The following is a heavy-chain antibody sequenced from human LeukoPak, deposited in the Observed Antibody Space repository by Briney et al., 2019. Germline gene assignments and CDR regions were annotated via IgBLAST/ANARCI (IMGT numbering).Heavy chain of an antibody. CDR2: IYTGGST. V-gene: IGHV3-53*01. CDR1: GFIVSNNF. J-gene: IGHJ6*02. D-gene: IGHD2-21*01. CDR3: AKKVITYYYGMDV. Sequence: GGSLRLSCAASGFIVSNNFMSWVRQAPGKGLEWVSVIYTGGSTYYADSVKGRFTISRDNSKNTLYLQMSGLRAEDTAVYYCAKKVITYYYGMDVWGQGTTVTVSS.